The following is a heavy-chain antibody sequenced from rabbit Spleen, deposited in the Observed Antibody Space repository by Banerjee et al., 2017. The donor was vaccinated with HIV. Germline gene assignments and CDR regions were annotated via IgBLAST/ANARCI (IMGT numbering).Heavy chain of an antibody. J-gene: IGHJ4*01. CDR3: ARDVGSYDDIDVNWNL. D-gene: IGHD5-1*01. V-gene: IGHV1S45*01. CDR2: IYTGNVKT. Sequence: QEQLVESGGGLVTPGASLTLTCTASGFSFSSSYDMCWVRQAPGKGLEWIGCIYTGNVKTYSASWAKGRFPISKSSSTSVTLPMTSMTAADTATYFCARDVGSYDDIDVNWNLWGQGTLVTVS. CDR1: GFSFSSSYD.